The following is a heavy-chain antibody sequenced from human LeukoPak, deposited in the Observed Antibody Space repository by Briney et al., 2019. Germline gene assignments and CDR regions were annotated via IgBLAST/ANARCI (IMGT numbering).Heavy chain of an antibody. V-gene: IGHV4-61*02. CDR3: ARGIDSGDYQYKGFDP. Sequence: SETLSLTCSVSGGSISSGNYYWNWIRQPAGKGLEWIGRIFSSGKTQYSPSLKSRVTISVDTSRNEFSLKLTSVSAADTAVYYCARGIDSGDYQYKGFDPWGQGTLVTVS. CDR2: IFSSGKT. CDR1: GGSISSGNYY. J-gene: IGHJ5*02. D-gene: IGHD5-12*01.